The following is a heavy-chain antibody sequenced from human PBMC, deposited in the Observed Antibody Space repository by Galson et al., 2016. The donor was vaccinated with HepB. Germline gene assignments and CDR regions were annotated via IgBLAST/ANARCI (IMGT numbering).Heavy chain of an antibody. CDR3: ATVFDGDYSEYFLH. CDR2: IYHSGTT. CDR1: GGYVTSYY. Sequence: SETLSLTCTVSGGYVTSYYWSWVRQPPGKGLEWIGYIYHSGTTNYNPSLKSRVTISIDTSKNQFFLNLSSVTAADTAVYYCATVFDGDYSEYFLHWGQGTLVTVSS. D-gene: IGHD4-17*01. V-gene: IGHV4-59*02. J-gene: IGHJ1*01.